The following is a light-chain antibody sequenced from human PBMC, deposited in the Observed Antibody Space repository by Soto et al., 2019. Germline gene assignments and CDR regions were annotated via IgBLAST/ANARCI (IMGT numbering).Light chain of an antibody. CDR1: QSVRSN. V-gene: IGKV3-15*01. J-gene: IGKJ3*01. CDR2: GAS. Sequence: EIVMTQSPATLSVSPGERATLFCRASQSVRSNLAWYQQKPGQAPRLLIYGASTTATGIPARFSGSGSATEFTLTISSLQSEDFAVYYCQPYNNWPTGFTFGPGTKVDIK. CDR3: QPYNNWPTGFT.